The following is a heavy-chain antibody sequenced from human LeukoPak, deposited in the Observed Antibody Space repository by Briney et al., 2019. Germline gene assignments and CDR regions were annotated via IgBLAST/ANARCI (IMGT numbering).Heavy chain of an antibody. J-gene: IGHJ4*02. V-gene: IGHV3-48*04. Sequence: PGGSLRLSCAASGFTFSSYAMSWVRQAPGKGLEWISYISNTGSVIYYADSVKGRFTISRDNAKNSLYLQMNSLRAEDTAVYYCARNLPAADYWGQGTLVTVSS. CDR1: GFTFSSYA. CDR2: ISNTGSVI. D-gene: IGHD2-2*01. CDR3: ARNLPAADY.